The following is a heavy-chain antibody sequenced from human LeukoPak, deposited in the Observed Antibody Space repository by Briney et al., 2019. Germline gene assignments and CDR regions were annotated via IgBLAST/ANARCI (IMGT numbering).Heavy chain of an antibody. CDR3: AAEEDGNFDY. CDR2: IIPIFGTA. D-gene: IGHD5-24*01. V-gene: IGHV1-69*05. J-gene: IGHJ4*02. Sequence: ASVKVSCKASGGTFSSYAISWVRLAPGQGLEWMGGIIPIFGTANYAQKFQGRVTITTDESTSTAYMELSSLRSEDTAVYYCAAEEDGNFDYWGQGTLVTVSS. CDR1: GGTFSSYA.